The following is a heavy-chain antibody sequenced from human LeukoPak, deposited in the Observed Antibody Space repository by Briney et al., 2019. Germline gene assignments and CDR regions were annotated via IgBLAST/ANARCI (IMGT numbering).Heavy chain of an antibody. CDR1: GYTFTGYY. CDR3: ALYCSSTSCYEAPLDY. V-gene: IGHV1-69*02. Sequence: SVKVSCKASGYTFTGYYRHWVRQAPGQGLEWMGRIIPILGIANYAQKFQGRVTITADKSTSTAYMELSSLRSEDTAVYYCALYCSSTSCYEAPLDYWGQGTLVTVSS. CDR2: IIPILGIA. D-gene: IGHD2-2*01. J-gene: IGHJ4*02.